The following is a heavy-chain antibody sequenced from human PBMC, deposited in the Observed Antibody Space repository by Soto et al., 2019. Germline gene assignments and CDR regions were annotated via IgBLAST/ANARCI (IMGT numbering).Heavy chain of an antibody. Sequence: TVGSLRLSCAASGFTFDDYAMHWVRQAPGKGLEWVSGISWNSGSIGYADSVKGRFTISRDNAKNSLYLQMNSLRAEDTALYYCAKDSGYSSYYYYMDVWGKGTTVTVSS. CDR2: ISWNSGSI. CDR3: AKDSGYSSYYYYMDV. J-gene: IGHJ6*03. V-gene: IGHV3-9*01. CDR1: GFTFDDYA. D-gene: IGHD5-18*01.